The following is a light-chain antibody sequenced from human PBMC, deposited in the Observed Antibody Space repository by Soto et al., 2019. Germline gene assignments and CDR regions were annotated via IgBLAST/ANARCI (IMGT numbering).Light chain of an antibody. J-gene: IGLJ1*01. Sequence: QSVLTQPASVSGSPGQSITISCTGTSSDVCGYNYVSWYQQHPGKAPKLMIYDVSNRPSGVSNRFSGSKSGNTASLTISGLQAEDEADYYCSSYTSSSTHNYVFGTGTKVPVL. V-gene: IGLV2-14*01. CDR2: DVS. CDR1: SSDVCGYNY. CDR3: SSYTSSSTHNYV.